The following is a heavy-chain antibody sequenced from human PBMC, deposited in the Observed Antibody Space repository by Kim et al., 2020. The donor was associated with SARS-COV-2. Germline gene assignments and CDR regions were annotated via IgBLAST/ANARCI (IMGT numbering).Heavy chain of an antibody. CDR3: ARGGSYSLRGFDY. V-gene: IGHV4-34*01. D-gene: IGHD1-26*01. Sequence: YTPSLKSRVTISVDTSKDQFSLKLSSVTAADTAVYYCARGGSYSLRGFDYWGQGTLVTVSS. J-gene: IGHJ4*02.